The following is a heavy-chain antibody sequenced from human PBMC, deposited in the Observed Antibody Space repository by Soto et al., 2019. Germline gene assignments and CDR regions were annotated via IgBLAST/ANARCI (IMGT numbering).Heavy chain of an antibody. CDR1: GGSISGSY. J-gene: IGHJ6*02. CDR3: ASSNIAAAGFYYYGMDV. V-gene: IGHV4-59*01. CDR2: IYYSGST. Sequence: SETLSLTCTVSGGSISGSYWSWIRQPSGKGLEWIGYIYYSGSTNYNPSLKSRVTISVDTSKNQFSLKLSSVTAADTAVYYCASSNIAAAGFYYYGMDVWGRGTTVT. D-gene: IGHD6-13*01.